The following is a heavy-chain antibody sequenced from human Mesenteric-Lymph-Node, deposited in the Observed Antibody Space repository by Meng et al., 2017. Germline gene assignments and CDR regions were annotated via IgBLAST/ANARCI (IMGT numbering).Heavy chain of an antibody. J-gene: IGHJ4*02. Sequence: VQAVQSGDEVKKLGASVRVSCKASGGTFSSYAISWVRQAPGQGLEWMGGIIPIFGTANYAQKFQGRVTITADESTSTAYMELSSLRSEDTAVYYCARGYYYDSSGYYGPFDYWGQGTLVTVSS. D-gene: IGHD3-22*01. V-gene: IGHV1-69*13. CDR2: IIPIFGTA. CDR1: GGTFSSYA. CDR3: ARGYYYDSSGYYGPFDY.